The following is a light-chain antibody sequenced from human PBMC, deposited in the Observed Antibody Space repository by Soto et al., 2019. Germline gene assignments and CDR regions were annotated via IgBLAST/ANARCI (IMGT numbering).Light chain of an antibody. CDR2: ATS. J-gene: IGKJ4*01. CDR1: QDISNY. Sequence: DIQMTQSPSSLSASVGDRVTITCQASQDISNYLNWYQQKPGKAPKLLIYATSNLETGVPSRFSGSGYETDFTFSISSLQPEDAGIYYCQQYDNLPLSFGGGTKVEI. V-gene: IGKV1-33*01. CDR3: QQYDNLPLS.